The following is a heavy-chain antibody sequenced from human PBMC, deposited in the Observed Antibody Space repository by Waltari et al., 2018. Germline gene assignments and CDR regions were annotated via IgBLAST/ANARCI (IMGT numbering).Heavy chain of an antibody. V-gene: IGHV6-1*01. Sequence: QVLLQQSGPGLVKPSQTLSLTCAISGDSVSNNPAAWHWTRQSPSRGLEWLGRTYYRSTWFNDYAVSVKGRITFNPDTSKNQFSLQLNSLTPDDTAVYYCARDTFRYGPGEGYYYGMDVWGQGTTVTVSS. CDR2: TYYRSTWFN. CDR1: GDSVSNNPAA. D-gene: IGHD7-27*01. CDR3: ARDTFRYGPGEGYYYGMDV. J-gene: IGHJ6*02.